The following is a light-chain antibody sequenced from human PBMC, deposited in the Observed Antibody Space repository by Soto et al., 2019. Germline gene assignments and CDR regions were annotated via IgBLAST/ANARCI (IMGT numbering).Light chain of an antibody. CDR3: QQYGSSPLT. V-gene: IGKV3-20*01. CDR2: VAS. Sequence: EIVLTQSPGTLSLSPGERATLSCRASQSVSSSSLAWYQQKPGQAPRLLIYVASSRATGIPDRFSGSGSGTDFTLTISRLEPEDFAVYYCQQYGSSPLTFGGGTKVEIK. CDR1: QSVSSSS. J-gene: IGKJ4*01.